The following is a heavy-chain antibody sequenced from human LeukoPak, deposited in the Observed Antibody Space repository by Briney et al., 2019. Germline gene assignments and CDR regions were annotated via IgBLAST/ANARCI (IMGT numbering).Heavy chain of an antibody. CDR3: ARALFNYDSSGLTY. CDR2: IWYDGSNK. J-gene: IGHJ4*02. D-gene: IGHD3-22*01. Sequence: PGRSLRLSCAASGLTFSSYGMHWVRQAPGKGLEWVAVIWYDGSNKYYADSVKGRFTISRDNSKNTLYLQMDTLRAEDTALYYCARALFNYDSSGLTYWGQGTLVTVSS. CDR1: GLTFSSYG. V-gene: IGHV3-33*01.